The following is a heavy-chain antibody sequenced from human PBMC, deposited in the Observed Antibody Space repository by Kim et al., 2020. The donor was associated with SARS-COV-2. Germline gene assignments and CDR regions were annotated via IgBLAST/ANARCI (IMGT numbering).Heavy chain of an antibody. CDR3: ARVRLGKGDGSSDY. CDR2: INHSGST. J-gene: IGHJ4*02. Sequence: SETLSLTCAVYGGSFSGYYWSWIRQPPGKGLEWIGEINHSGSTNYNPSLKSRVTISVDTSKNQFSLKLSSVTAADTAVYYCARVRLGKGDGSSDYWGQGTLVTVSS. CDR1: GGSFSGYY. V-gene: IGHV4-34*01. D-gene: IGHD3-22*01.